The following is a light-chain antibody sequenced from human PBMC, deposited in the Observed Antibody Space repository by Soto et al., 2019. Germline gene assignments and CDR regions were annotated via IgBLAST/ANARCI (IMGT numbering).Light chain of an antibody. V-gene: IGKV3-11*01. Sequence: VLTQSPATLSLSPVERATLSCRASHSVSNYLAWYQQRPGQAPRLLIYDASNRATGIPPRFSASGSGTDFTLTISSLEPEDFAVYYCHQRRVWPLTFGGGTKVEIK. CDR2: DAS. CDR3: HQRRVWPLT. J-gene: IGKJ4*01. CDR1: HSVSNY.